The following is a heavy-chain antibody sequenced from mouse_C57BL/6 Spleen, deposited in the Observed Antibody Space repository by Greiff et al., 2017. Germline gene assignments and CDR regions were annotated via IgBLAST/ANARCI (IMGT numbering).Heavy chain of an antibody. CDR2: ISSGGDYI. CDR3: TRVDDGYYGFAY. Sequence: DVHLVESGEGLVKPGGSLKLSCAASGFTFSSYAMSWVRQTPEKRLEWVAYISSGGDYIYYADTVKGRFTISRDNARNTLYLQMSSLKSEDTAMYYCTRVDDGYYGFAYWGQGTLVTVSA. D-gene: IGHD2-3*01. CDR1: GFTFSSYA. V-gene: IGHV5-9-1*02. J-gene: IGHJ3*01.